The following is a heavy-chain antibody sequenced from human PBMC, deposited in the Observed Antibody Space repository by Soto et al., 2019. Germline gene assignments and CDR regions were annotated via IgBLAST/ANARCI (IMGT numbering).Heavy chain of an antibody. CDR3: VKSRVDLVD. CDR2: ISSNGDNT. Sequence: GGSLRLSCSASGFTFSSYGMHWVRQAPGKGLEYVSAISSNGDNTYYADSVKGRFTISRDNSKNTLYLQMSSLRTEDTAVYYCVKSRVDLVDWGQGTLVTVSS. J-gene: IGHJ4*02. V-gene: IGHV3-64D*08. D-gene: IGHD2-21*01. CDR1: GFTFSSYG.